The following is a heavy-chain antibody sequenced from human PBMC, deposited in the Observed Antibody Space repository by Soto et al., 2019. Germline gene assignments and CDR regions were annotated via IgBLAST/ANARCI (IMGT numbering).Heavy chain of an antibody. Sequence: EVQLLESGGGLVQPGGSLRLSCAASGFIFNDYAMTWVRQAPGKGLEWVSGISGSGGSTYYADSVKGRFTISRDNSKNPLYLYMLSLRCEYTTINYCSKCFTEIKARRNYYYFFTDFWGKWTTGSVS. CDR2: ISGSGGST. CDR1: GFIFNDYA. CDR3: SKCFTEIKARRNYYYFFTDF. V-gene: IGHV3-23*01. J-gene: IGHJ6*03.